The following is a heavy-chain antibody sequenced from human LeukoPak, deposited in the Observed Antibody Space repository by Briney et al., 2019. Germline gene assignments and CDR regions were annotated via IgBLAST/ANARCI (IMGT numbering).Heavy chain of an antibody. CDR2: IFYSGST. V-gene: IGHV4-39*01. CDR3: ARHRAPTVTDSNWFDP. D-gene: IGHD4-17*01. J-gene: IGHJ5*02. Sequence: KPSETLSLTCTVSGGSISSSSYHWGWIRQPPGKGLEWIGSIFYSGSTDYNPSLKSRVTISVDTSKNQFSLKLSSVTAADTALYYCARHRAPTVTDSNWFDPWGQGTLVTVSS. CDR1: GGSISSSSYH.